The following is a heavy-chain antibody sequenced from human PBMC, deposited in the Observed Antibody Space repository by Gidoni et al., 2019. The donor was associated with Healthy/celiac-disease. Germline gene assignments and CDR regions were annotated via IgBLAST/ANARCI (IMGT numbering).Heavy chain of an antibody. CDR3: TREVGATGKYYFDY. Sequence: EVQLVESGGGLVQPGRSLRLSCTASGFTFGDYAMSWVRQAPGKGLEWVGFIRSKAYGGTTEYAASVKGRFTISRDDSKSIAYLQMNSLKTEDTAVYYCTREVGATGKYYFDYWGQGTLVTVSS. CDR1: GFTFGDYA. D-gene: IGHD1-26*01. J-gene: IGHJ4*02. V-gene: IGHV3-49*04. CDR2: IRSKAYGGTT.